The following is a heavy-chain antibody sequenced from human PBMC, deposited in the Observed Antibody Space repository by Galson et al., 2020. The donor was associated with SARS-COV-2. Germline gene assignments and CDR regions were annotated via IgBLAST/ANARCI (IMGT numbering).Heavy chain of an antibody. V-gene: IGHV5-51*01. J-gene: IGHJ2*01. CDR1: GSSFTTYW. D-gene: IGHD3-16*01. Sequence: GESLKISCKGSGSSFTTYWIGWVRQMPGKGLEWMGIIYPGDSDPRYSPSFQGQVTISADKSISTAYLQWSSLKASDTAMYYCARGDGATTLDYWYFDLWGRGTLVTVSS. CDR2: IYPGDSDP. CDR3: ARGDGATTLDYWYFDL.